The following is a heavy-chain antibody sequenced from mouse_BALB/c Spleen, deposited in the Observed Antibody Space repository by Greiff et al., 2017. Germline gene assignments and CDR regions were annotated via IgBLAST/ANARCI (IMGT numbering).Heavy chain of an antibody. CDR3: APHYYGSSYDY. CDR2: IDPANGNT. D-gene: IGHD1-1*01. CDR1: GFNIKDTY. V-gene: IGHV14-3*02. J-gene: IGHJ2*01. Sequence: VQLQQSGAELVKPGASVKLSCTASGFNIKDTYMHWVKQRPEQGLEWIGRIDPANGNTKYDPKFQGKATITADTSSNTAYLQLSSLTSEDTAVYYCAPHYYGSSYDYWGQGTTLTVSA.